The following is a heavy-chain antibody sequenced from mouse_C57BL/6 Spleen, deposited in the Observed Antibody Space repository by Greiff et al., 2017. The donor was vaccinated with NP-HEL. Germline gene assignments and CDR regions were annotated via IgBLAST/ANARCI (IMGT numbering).Heavy chain of an antibody. Sequence: QVQLQQSGPELVKPGASVKISCKASGYAFSSSWMNWVKQRPGKGLEWIGRIYPGDGDTNYNGKFKGKATLTADKSSSTAYMQLSSLTSEDSAVYFCARDDGYLYYAMDYWGQGTSATVSS. J-gene: IGHJ4*01. D-gene: IGHD2-3*01. CDR1: GYAFSSSW. CDR3: ARDDGYLYYAMDY. CDR2: IYPGDGDT. V-gene: IGHV1-82*01.